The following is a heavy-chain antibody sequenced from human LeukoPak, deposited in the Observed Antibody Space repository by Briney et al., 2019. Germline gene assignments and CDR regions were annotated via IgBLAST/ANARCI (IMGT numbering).Heavy chain of an antibody. CDR3: AKPPLWSGYYNPWYYFDY. Sequence: PGRSLRLSCAASGFTLDDYAMHWVRQAPGKGLEWVSGISWNSGSIGYADSVKGRFTISRDNSKNTLYLQMNSLRAEDTAVYYCAKPPLWSGYYNPWYYFDYWGQGTLVTVSS. CDR2: ISWNSGSI. V-gene: IGHV3-9*01. J-gene: IGHJ4*02. D-gene: IGHD3-3*01. CDR1: GFTLDDYA.